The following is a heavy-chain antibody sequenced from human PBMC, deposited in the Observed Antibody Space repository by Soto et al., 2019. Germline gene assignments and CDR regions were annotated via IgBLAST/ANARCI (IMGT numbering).Heavy chain of an antibody. CDR1: GFTFDDYA. CDR3: VRSKGGYSYGTPFDY. CDR2: ISWNSGNI. Sequence: EVQLEESGGALVQPGRSLRLSCAASGFTFDDYAMHWVRQVLGKGLEWVSSISWNSGNIGYAGSVKGRFTTSRDNAKNSLYLQMNSLRPEDTALYYCVRSKGGYSYGTPFDYWGQATLVTVSS. J-gene: IGHJ4*02. V-gene: IGHV3-9*01. D-gene: IGHD5-18*01.